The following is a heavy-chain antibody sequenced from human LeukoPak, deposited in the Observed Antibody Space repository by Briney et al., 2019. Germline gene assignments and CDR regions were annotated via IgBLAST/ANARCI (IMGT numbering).Heavy chain of an antibody. D-gene: IGHD3-3*01. CDR1: GFTFSSYE. V-gene: IGHV3-74*01. J-gene: IGHJ5*02. Sequence: GGSLRLSCAASGFTFSSYEMNWFRQAPGKGLVWVSRINSDGSSTSYADSVKGRFTISRDNAKNTLYLQMNSLRAEDTAVYYCALIFGVVIIPHWFDPWGQGTLVTVSS. CDR3: ALIFGVVIIPHWFDP. CDR2: INSDGSST.